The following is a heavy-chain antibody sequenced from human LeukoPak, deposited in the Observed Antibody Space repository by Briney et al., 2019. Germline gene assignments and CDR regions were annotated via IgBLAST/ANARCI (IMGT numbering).Heavy chain of an antibody. Sequence: SETLSLTCTVSGGSISTSSYYWSWIRQPPGKGLEWIGYLYYSGNTNYNPSLTSRVTISVDTSKNQFSLKLSSVTAADTAVYYCARTGYCSGGTCYLNPIDYWGQGTLVTVSS. D-gene: IGHD2-15*01. CDR2: LYYSGNT. CDR1: GGSISTSSYY. J-gene: IGHJ4*02. V-gene: IGHV4-61*01. CDR3: ARTGYCSGGTCYLNPIDY.